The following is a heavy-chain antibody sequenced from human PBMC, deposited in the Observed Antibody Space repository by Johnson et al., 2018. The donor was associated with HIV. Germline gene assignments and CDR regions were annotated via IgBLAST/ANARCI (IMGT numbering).Heavy chain of an antibody. CDR2: FSGSGGST. D-gene: IGHD1-26*01. CDR1: GFTFGDYG. J-gene: IGHJ3*02. CDR3: AKGGELNEEDAFDI. V-gene: IGHV3-23*04. Sequence: VQLVESGGGVVRPGGSLRLSCAASGFTFGDYGMSWVRQAPGKGLEWVSAFSGSGGSTYYADSVQGRFTISRDNSKNTLYLHMNSLRAEETPVYYCAKGGELNEEDAFDIWGQGTMVTVSS.